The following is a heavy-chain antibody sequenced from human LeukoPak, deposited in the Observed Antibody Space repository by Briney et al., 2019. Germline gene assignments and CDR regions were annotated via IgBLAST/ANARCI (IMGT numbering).Heavy chain of an antibody. V-gene: IGHV3-48*01. CDR2: ISSSSSTI. Sequence: PGASLRLSCAASGFTFSSYSMNWVRQAPGKGLEWVSYISSSSSTIYYADSVKGRFTISRDNAKNSLYLQMNSLRAEDTAVYYCASLSSTSHDAFDIWGQGTMVTVSS. J-gene: IGHJ3*02. CDR1: GFTFSSYS. CDR3: ASLSSTSHDAFDI. D-gene: IGHD2-2*01.